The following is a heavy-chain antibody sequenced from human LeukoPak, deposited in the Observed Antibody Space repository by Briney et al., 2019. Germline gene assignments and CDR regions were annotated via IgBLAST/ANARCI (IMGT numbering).Heavy chain of an antibody. CDR3: ARDRYYYDSSGSHLDY. CDR1: GYTFTGYY. Sequence: ASVKVSCKASGYTFTGYYMRWVRQAPGQGLEWMGWINPNSGGTNYAQKFQGRVTMTRDTSISTAYMELSRLRSDDTAVYYCARDRYYYDSSGSHLDYWGQGTLVTVSS. J-gene: IGHJ4*02. CDR2: INPNSGGT. D-gene: IGHD3-22*01. V-gene: IGHV1-2*02.